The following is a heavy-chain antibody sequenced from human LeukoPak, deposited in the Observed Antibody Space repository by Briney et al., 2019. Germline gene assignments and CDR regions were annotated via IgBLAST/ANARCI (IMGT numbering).Heavy chain of an antibody. Sequence: PGGSLRLSCAASGFTFSSYSMNWVRQAPGKGLEWVSYISSSSNTIYYADSVKGRFTISRDNAKNSLYLQLNSLRAEDTALYYCARITGIEAAGDYWGQGTLVTVSS. V-gene: IGHV3-48*01. J-gene: IGHJ4*02. CDR1: GFTFSSYS. D-gene: IGHD6-13*01. CDR3: ARITGIEAAGDY. CDR2: ISSSSNTI.